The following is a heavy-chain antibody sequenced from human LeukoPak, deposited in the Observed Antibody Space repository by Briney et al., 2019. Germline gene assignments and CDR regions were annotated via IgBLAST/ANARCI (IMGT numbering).Heavy chain of an antibody. J-gene: IGHJ5*02. CDR1: GGSPVGYY. CDR2: IYPTGNT. D-gene: IGHD6-19*01. V-gene: IGHV4-4*08. CDR3: ARLQWLLRSCFDP. Sequence: PSETLSLTCTVSGGSPVGYYWSWIRQTPGKGLEYIGYIYPTGNTNGNTNYNPSLKSRVTISVDTSKNQFSLNLTSVTAADTARYYCARLQWLLRSCFDPWGQGTLVIVSS.